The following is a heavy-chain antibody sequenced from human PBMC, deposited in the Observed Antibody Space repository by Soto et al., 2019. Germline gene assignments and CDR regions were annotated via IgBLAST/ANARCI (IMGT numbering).Heavy chain of an antibody. CDR2: INAGNGNT. J-gene: IGHJ5*02. CDR1: GYTFTSYA. D-gene: IGHD3-10*01. Sequence: QVQLVQSGAEVKKPGASVKVSCKASGYTFTSYAMHWVRQAPGQRLEWMGWINAGNGNTKYSQKFQGRVTITRDTSXSXAXXELSSLRSEDTAVYYCARDPRITMVRVVSICWFDPWGQGTLVTVSS. CDR3: ARDPRITMVRVVSICWFDP. V-gene: IGHV1-3*01.